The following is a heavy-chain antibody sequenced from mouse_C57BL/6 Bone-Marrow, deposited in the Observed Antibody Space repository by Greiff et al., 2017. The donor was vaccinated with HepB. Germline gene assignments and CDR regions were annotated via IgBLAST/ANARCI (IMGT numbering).Heavy chain of an antibody. CDR2: ISSGGSYT. D-gene: IGHD2-3*01. J-gene: IGHJ4*01. V-gene: IGHV5-6*01. Sequence: EVQVVESGGDLVKPGGSLKLSCAASGFTFSSYGMSWVRQTPDKRLEWVATISSGGSYTYYPDSVKGRFTISRDDAKNTLYLQMSSLKSEDTAMYYCARRDGYFYAMDNWGQGTSVTVSS. CDR3: ARRDGYFYAMDN. CDR1: GFTFSSYG.